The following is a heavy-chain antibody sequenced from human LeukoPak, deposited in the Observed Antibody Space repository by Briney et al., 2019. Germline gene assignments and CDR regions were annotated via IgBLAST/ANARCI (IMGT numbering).Heavy chain of an antibody. J-gene: IGHJ6*03. CDR1: GGSISSSNW. Sequence: SETLSLTCAVSGGSISSSNWWSWVRQPPGKGLEWIGEIYHSGSTNYNPSLKSRVTISVDTSKNQFSLKLSSVTAADTAVYYCARVDSSGYYYNYYYYMDVWGKGTTVTISS. CDR2: IYHSGST. D-gene: IGHD3-22*01. CDR3: ARVDSSGYYYNYYYYMDV. V-gene: IGHV4-4*02.